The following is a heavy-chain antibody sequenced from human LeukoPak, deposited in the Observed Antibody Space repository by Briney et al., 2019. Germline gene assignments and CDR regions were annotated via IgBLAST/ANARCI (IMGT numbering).Heavy chain of an antibody. D-gene: IGHD1-1*01. CDR3: ATNFMENFDY. Sequence: GGSLRLSCAASGFTFSNAWMNWVRQSPGKGLEWVGRIKSKTDGGTTDYAAPVKGSFSILRDDSKNTLYLQMNSLKTEDTAVYYCATNFMENFDYWGQGTLVTVSS. V-gene: IGHV3-15*01. J-gene: IGHJ4*02. CDR1: GFTFSNAW. CDR2: IKSKTDGGTT.